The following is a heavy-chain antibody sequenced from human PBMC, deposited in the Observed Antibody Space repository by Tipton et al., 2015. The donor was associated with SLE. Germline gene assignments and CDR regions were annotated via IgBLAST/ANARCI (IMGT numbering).Heavy chain of an antibody. J-gene: IGHJ6*02. CDR3: ARAEAVASIYCYGMDV. CDR2: INPSGDST. Sequence: QLVQSGPEVKKAGASVKVSCEASAYMFTSYYMHWVRQAPGQGLEWMGIINPSGDSTSYAQKFQGRVTMTRDTSTSTVYMELSSLRSGDTALYYCARAEAVASIYCYGMDVWGQGTTVTVSS. V-gene: IGHV1-46*01. CDR1: AYMFTSYY. D-gene: IGHD6-19*01.